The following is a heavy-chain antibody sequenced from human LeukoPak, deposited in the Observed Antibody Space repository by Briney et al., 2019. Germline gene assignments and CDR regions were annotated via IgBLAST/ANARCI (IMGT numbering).Heavy chain of an antibody. CDR2: IYHSGST. V-gene: IGHV4-38-2*01. CDR3: AREVYCGGDCYSHYFDY. J-gene: IGHJ4*02. CDR1: GYSISSGYY. D-gene: IGHD2-21*01. Sequence: SETLSLTCAVSGYSISSGYYWGWIRQPPGKGLEWIGSIYHSGSTYYNPSLKSRVTISVDTSKNQFPLKLSSVTAADTAVYYCAREVYCGGDCYSHYFDYWGQGTLVTVSS.